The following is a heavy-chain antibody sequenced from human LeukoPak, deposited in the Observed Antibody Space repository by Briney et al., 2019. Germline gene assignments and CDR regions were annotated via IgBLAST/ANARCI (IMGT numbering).Heavy chain of an antibody. CDR2: INPNSGGT. V-gene: IGHV1-2*02. D-gene: IGHD6-13*01. CDR1: GYTFTGYY. Sequence: GASVTVSCKASGYTFTGYYMHWVRQAPGQGLEWMGWINPNSGGTNYAQKFQGRVTMTRDTSISTAYMELNRLRSDDTAVYYCARESSSRPLYFDYWGQGTLVTVSS. J-gene: IGHJ4*02. CDR3: ARESSSRPLYFDY.